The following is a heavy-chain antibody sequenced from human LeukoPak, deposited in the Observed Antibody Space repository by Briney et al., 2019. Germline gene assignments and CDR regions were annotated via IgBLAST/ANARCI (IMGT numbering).Heavy chain of an antibody. V-gene: IGHV1-18*01. CDR2: VSAYNGNT. J-gene: IGHJ6*03. D-gene: IGHD3-10*01. CDR3: ARAGSPYYYYYMDV. CDR1: GYTFSSYG. Sequence: ASVKVSCKPSGYTFSSYGITWVRQAPGQGLEWMGWVSAYNGNTNYAQKLQGRVTMTTDTSTSTAYMELRSLRSDDTAVYYCARAGSPYYYYYMDVWGKGTTVTVSS.